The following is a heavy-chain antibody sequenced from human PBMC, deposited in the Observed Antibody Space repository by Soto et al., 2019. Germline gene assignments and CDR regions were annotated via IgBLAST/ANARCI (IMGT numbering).Heavy chain of an antibody. J-gene: IGHJ5*02. CDR1: GYTFGNND. CDR2: MNPNSGNT. V-gene: IGHV1-8*01. CDR3: ARMATSGTLNWFDP. Sequence: GASVKVSCKASGYTFGNNDISWVRQATGQGLEWMGWMNPNSGNTGYAQKFQGRVSMTRNTSITTAYLELSSLRSDHTAIYYCARMATSGTLNWFDPWGQGTLVTVSS.